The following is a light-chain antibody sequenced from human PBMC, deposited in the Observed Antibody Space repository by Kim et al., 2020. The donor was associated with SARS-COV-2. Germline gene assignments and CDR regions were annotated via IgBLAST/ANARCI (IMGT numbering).Light chain of an antibody. J-gene: IGLJ3*02. CDR3: QAWDSSHWV. Sequence: SYELTQPPSVSVSPGQTASITCSGDKLGDKYACWYQQKPGQSPVLVIYQDSKRPSGIPERFSGSNSGHTATLTISGTQAMDEADYYCQAWDSSHWVFGGG. V-gene: IGLV3-1*01. CDR1: KLGDKY. CDR2: QDS.